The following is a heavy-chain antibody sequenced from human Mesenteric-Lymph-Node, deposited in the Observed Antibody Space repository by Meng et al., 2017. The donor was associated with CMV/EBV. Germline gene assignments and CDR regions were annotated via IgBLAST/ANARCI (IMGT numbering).Heavy chain of an antibody. Sequence: GESLKISCLASGYIFTDYWIGWVRQMPGKGPEWVGIIYPGDSDIRYSPSFRGQVIISADKSTTTAYLQWRSLQASDTAMYHCARHRARGSHRLHDGFDIWGQGTMVTVSS. CDR1: GYIFTDYW. V-gene: IGHV5-51*01. D-gene: IGHD3-16*02. CDR3: ARHRARGSHRLHDGFDI. CDR2: IYPGDSDI. J-gene: IGHJ3*02.